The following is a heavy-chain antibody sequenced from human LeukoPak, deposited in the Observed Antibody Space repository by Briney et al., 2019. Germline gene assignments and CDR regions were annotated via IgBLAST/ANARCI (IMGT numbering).Heavy chain of an antibody. J-gene: IGHJ4*02. CDR2: IYVNGFT. CDR3: AGGGTQSLVVFDY. CDR1: IDSLSSYY. V-gene: IGHV4-4*07. Sequence: SETLSLTCSVSIDSLSSYYWSWIRQSAWKALEWIGRIYVNGFTDYNPSLRGRVTMSIDTSNKRFSMKLSSVTAADTAVYFCAGGGTQSLVVFDYWGQGNRVTVSS. D-gene: IGHD1-26*01.